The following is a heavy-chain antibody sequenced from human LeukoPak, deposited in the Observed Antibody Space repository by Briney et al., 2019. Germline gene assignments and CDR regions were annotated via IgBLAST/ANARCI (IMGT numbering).Heavy chain of an antibody. CDR1: GFTFSNHW. CDR3: GRAMDV. CDR2: IRPDGSAK. V-gene: IGHV3-7*04. J-gene: IGHJ6*02. Sequence: GGSVRLSCAASGFTFSNHWMTWVRQGPGKGLEWVANIRPDGSAKYYVDSVKRRFTISRDNAKNSLYLQMNSLRGDDTAVYYCGRAMDVWGQGTTVIVSS.